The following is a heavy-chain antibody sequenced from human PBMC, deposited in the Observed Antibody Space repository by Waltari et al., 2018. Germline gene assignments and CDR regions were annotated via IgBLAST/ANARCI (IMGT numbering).Heavy chain of an antibody. V-gene: IGHV3-NL1*01. J-gene: IGHJ4*02. CDR2: INSVGTRT. CDR1: GFTFSDYP. CDR3: AKDFLGN. D-gene: IGHD3-3*01. Sequence: VQLVEGGGGLVQPGGSLRLSCVASGFTFSDYPMHWVRQDPGKGLEWISGINSVGTRTYYAESVKGRFTISRDNSKDTLSLQMNSLRPEDTAVYYCAKDFLGNWGQGVLVTVSS.